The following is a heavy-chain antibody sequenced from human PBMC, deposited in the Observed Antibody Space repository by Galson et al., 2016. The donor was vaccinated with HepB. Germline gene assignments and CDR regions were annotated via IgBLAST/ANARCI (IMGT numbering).Heavy chain of an antibody. V-gene: IGHV3-23*01. CDR1: GFTFNTYA. CDR3: AKGRVRYSRPSDIDY. J-gene: IGHJ4*02. CDR2: LSASGGAT. D-gene: IGHD6-13*01. Sequence: SLRLSCAASGFTFNTYAMSWVRQAPGKGLEWVSTLSASGGATYYSDSVKGRFTISRDNSKNTLYLQMNSLRAEDTALYYCAKGRVRYSRPSDIDYWGQGTLVAVSS.